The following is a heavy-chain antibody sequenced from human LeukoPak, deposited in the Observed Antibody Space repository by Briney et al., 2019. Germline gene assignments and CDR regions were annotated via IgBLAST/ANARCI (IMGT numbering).Heavy chain of an antibody. V-gene: IGHV3-30*02. Sequence: PGGSLRLSCAASGFTFSSYGMHWVRQAPGKGLEWVAFIRYDGSNKYYADSVKGRFTISRDNSKNTLYLQMNSLRAEDTAVYYCATKPTIFGSLDWFDPWGQGTLVTVSS. CDR3: ATKPTIFGSLDWFDP. D-gene: IGHD3-3*01. CDR2: IRYDGSNK. J-gene: IGHJ5*02. CDR1: GFTFSSYG.